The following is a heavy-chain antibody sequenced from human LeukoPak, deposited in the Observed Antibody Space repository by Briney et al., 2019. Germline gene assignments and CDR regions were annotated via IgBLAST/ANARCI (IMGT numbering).Heavy chain of an antibody. V-gene: IGHV3-7*01. Sequence: GGSLRLSCEVSGLIFRSYWMSWVRQAPGKGLEWVANINQEGREKYFEDPVKGRFTISRDNAKNSLHLQMNTLRAEDTAVYYCARERDGRFFDYWGQGTLVTVSS. CDR2: INQEGREK. J-gene: IGHJ4*02. CDR1: GLIFRSYW. D-gene: IGHD5-24*01. CDR3: ARERDGRFFDY.